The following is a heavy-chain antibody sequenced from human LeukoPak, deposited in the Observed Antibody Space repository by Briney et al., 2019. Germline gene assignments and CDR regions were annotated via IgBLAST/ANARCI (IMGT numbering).Heavy chain of an antibody. CDR1: GYTFTSYY. CDR3: ARDAEVGATFDY. Sequence: ASVKVSCKASGYTFTSYYMHWVRQAPGQGPEWMGIINPSGGSTSYAQKFQGRVTMTKDMSTSTVYMELSSLRSEDTAVYYCARDAEVGATFDYWGQGTLVTVSS. J-gene: IGHJ4*02. V-gene: IGHV1-46*01. CDR2: INPSGGST. D-gene: IGHD1-26*01.